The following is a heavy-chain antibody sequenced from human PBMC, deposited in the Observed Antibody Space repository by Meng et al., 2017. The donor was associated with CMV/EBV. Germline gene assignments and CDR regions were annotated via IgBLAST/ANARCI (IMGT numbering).Heavy chain of an antibody. CDR1: GFTFSSYS. V-gene: IGHV3-21*01. Sequence: SGFTFSSYSMNWVRQAPGKGLEWVSSISSSSSYIYYADSVKGRFTISRDNAKNSLYLQMNSLRAEDTAVYYCARAYYYDSSGYYVFDYWGQGTLVTVSS. CDR3: ARAYYYDSSGYYVFDY. J-gene: IGHJ4*02. D-gene: IGHD3-22*01. CDR2: ISSSSSYI.